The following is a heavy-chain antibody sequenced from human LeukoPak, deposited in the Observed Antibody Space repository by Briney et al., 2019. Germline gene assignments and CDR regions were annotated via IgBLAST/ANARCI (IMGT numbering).Heavy chain of an antibody. D-gene: IGHD4-17*01. CDR3: ASPSPAVTTRTDLSFDY. V-gene: IGHV4-34*01. J-gene: IGHJ4*02. CDR2: INHSGST. Sequence: PSETLSLTCAVYGGSFSVYYWSWIRQPPGKGLEWIGEINHSGSTNYNPSLKSRVTISVDTSKNQFSLKLSSVTAADTAVYYCASPSPAVTTRTDLSFDYWGQGTLVTVSS. CDR1: GGSFSVYY.